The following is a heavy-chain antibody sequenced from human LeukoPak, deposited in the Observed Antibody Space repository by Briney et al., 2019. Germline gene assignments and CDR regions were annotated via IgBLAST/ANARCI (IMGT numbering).Heavy chain of an antibody. CDR1: GYTFTGYY. V-gene: IGHV1-2*02. Sequence: ASVKVSCKASGYTFTGYYMHWVRQAPGQGLEWMGWINPNSGGTNYAQKFQGRVTMTRDTSISTAYMELSRLRSGDTAVYYCARVRVAPARQFDPWGQGTLVTVSS. D-gene: IGHD6-6*01. CDR3: ARVRVAPARQFDP. CDR2: INPNSGGT. J-gene: IGHJ5*02.